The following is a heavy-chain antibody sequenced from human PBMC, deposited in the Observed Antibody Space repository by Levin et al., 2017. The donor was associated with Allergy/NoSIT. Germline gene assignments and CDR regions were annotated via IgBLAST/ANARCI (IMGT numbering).Heavy chain of an antibody. V-gene: IGHV3-30*18. Sequence: GESLKISCAASGFTFSSYGMHWVRQAPGKGLEWVAVISYDGSNKYYADSVKGRFTISRDNSKNTLYLQMNSLRAEDTAVYYCAKDESITRIRSSGIDYWGQGTLVTVSS. CDR1: GFTFSSYG. CDR3: AKDESITRIRSSGIDY. J-gene: IGHJ4*02. CDR2: ISYDGSNK. D-gene: IGHD1-14*01.